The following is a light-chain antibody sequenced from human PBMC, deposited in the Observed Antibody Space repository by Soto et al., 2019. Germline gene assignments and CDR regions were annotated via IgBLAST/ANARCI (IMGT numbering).Light chain of an antibody. CDR2: DAS. J-gene: IGKJ1*01. CDR3: QQYNSCWT. V-gene: IGKV1-5*01. CDR1: QSISSW. Sequence: IEMTQSTSSLSASVGDRVTITCRASQSISSWLAWYQQKPGKAPKLLIYDASSLESGVPSRFSGSGSGTEFTLTISSLQPDDFAIYYCQQYNSCWTFGQGANVDI.